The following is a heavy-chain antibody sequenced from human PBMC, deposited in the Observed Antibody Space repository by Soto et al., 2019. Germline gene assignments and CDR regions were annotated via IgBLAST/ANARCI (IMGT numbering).Heavy chain of an antibody. CDR2: IIPILGIA. Sequence: QVQLVQSGAEVKKPGSSVKVSCKASGGTFSSYTISWVRRAPGQGLEWMGRIIPILGIANYAQKFPGRVTICTEKSTSPTYMALSSLRSEEKAVYYCAAAYGGNSAWGQGTLVTVSS. D-gene: IGHD2-21*02. J-gene: IGHJ4*02. V-gene: IGHV1-69*02. CDR3: AAAYGGNSA. CDR1: GGTFSSYT.